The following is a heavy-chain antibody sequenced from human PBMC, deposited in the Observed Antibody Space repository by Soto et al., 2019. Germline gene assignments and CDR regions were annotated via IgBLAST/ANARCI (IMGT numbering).Heavy chain of an antibody. CDR1: GGSISSYH. V-gene: IGHV4-4*08. J-gene: IGHJ2*01. Sequence: QVQLQESGPGLVKPSETLSLTCTVSGGSISSYHWSWIRQPPGKGLEWIGYIYFSGSTTNNPSLKSRVTISVDTSKSQFSLKLSSVTAADTAVYYCARYCSSTSCYALWYFDLWGRGTLVTVSS. D-gene: IGHD2-2*01. CDR3: ARYCSSTSCYALWYFDL. CDR2: IYFSGST.